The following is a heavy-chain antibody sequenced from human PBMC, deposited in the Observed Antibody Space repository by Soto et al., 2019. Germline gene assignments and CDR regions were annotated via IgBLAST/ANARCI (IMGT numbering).Heavy chain of an antibody. V-gene: IGHV4-39*01. CDR3: ARRPMVPHSLINWFDP. CDR1: GGSISSSSYY. J-gene: IGHJ5*02. D-gene: IGHD3-10*01. Sequence: QLQLQESGPGLVKPSETLSLTCTVSGGSISSSSYYWGWIRQPPGKGLEWIGGIYYSGSTYYNPSLKSRVTISVDTSKNQFSLKLSSVTAADTAVYYCARRPMVPHSLINWFDPWGQGTLVTVSS. CDR2: IYYSGST.